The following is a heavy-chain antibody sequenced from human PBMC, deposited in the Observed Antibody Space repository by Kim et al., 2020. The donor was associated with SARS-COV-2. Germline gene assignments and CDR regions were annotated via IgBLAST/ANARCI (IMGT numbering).Heavy chain of an antibody. CDR2: ILYSGTT. CDR3: ARGPIALTGTYAFDI. CDR1: GGSISGNY. V-gene: IGHV4-59*08. D-gene: IGHD6-19*01. Sequence: SETLSLTCSVSGGSISGNYWSWIRQSPGKGLEWIGYILYSGTTNYNPSLKSRVTISVDTSKNQFSLKLTSLTAADTAVYYCARGPIALTGTYAFDIWGQGTMVIVSS. J-gene: IGHJ3*02.